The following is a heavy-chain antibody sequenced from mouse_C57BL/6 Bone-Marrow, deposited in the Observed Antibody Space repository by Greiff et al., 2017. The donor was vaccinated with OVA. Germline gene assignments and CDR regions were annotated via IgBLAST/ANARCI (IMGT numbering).Heavy chain of an antibody. V-gene: IGHV2-2*01. J-gene: IGHJ4*01. Sequence: VQLKESGPGLVQPSQSLSITCTVSGFSLTSYGVHWVRQSPGKGLEWLGVIWSGGSTDYNAAFISRLSISKDNSKSQVFFKMNSLQADDTAIYYCARRDGRGSSYAMDYWGQGTSVTVSS. CDR2: IWSGGST. CDR3: ARRDGRGSSYAMDY. CDR1: GFSLTSYG. D-gene: IGHD1-1*02.